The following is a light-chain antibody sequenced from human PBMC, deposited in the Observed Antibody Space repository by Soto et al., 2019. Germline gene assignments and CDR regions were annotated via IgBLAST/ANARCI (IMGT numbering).Light chain of an antibody. CDR3: QKADSSRYR. CDR2: GTS. J-gene: IGKJ2*03. Sequence: EIVLTQSPGTLSLSPGERATLSCRASQSVSSSYLAWFQQKPGQAPRLLIYGTSSRATDIPDRFSGSGSGTDFTLTISRLETEDFAVYYCQKADSSRYRVGKGTKGDIK. CDR1: QSVSSSY. V-gene: IGKV3-20*01.